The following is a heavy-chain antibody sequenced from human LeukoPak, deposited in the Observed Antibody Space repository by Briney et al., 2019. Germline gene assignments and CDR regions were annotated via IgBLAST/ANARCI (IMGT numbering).Heavy chain of an antibody. CDR3: ARDVAPRPGPVHYFDY. J-gene: IGHJ4*02. Sequence: ASVKVPCKASGYTFINYYLHWVRQAPRQGPEWLGIINPSGSTNYAQKFEGRVTMTSDMSTSTVYMELNSLTSEDTAVYYCARDVAPRPGPVHYFDYWGQGTLVTVSS. CDR2: INPSGST. V-gene: IGHV1-46*01. CDR1: GYTFINYY. D-gene: IGHD6-6*01.